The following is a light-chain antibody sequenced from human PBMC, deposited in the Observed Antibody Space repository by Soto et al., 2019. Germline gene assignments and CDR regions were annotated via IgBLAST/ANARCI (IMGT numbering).Light chain of an antibody. V-gene: IGKV1-9*01. Sequence: IPLTQSPSSLSASVGDRVTITCRASQAIINYLAWYQQKPGKAPQLLIYGASTLQSGVPSRFSGSGSGTHFTLTISSLQPEDFATYYCLQYTSYPFTFGQGTRLEIK. CDR1: QAIINY. CDR3: LQYTSYPFT. CDR2: GAS. J-gene: IGKJ5*01.